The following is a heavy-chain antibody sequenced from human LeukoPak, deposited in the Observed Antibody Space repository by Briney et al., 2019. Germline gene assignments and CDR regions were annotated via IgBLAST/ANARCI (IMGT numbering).Heavy chain of an antibody. V-gene: IGHV3-7*03. CDR3: AKDAQPRSRWFDP. CDR2: IKQDGSEK. J-gene: IGHJ5*02. CDR1: GFIFKDYW. Sequence: GGSLRLSCAASGFIFKDYWMIWVRQAPGKGLEWVANIKQDGSEKYYVDSVKGRFTISRDNAKNSLYLQMNTLRAEDTAMYYCAKDAQPRSRWFDPWGQGTLVTVSS. D-gene: IGHD3-16*01.